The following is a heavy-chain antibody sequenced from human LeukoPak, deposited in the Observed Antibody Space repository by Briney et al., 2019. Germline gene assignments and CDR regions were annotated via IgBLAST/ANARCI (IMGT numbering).Heavy chain of an antibody. J-gene: IGHJ5*02. Sequence: PGESLKISCKGSGYTFTNYWIGWVRQMPGKGLEWMGIIYPADSDTRYSPSFQGQVTISADKSISTAYLQWSSLKASDTAMYYCAREMATIRSGAINNWFDPWGQGTLVTVSS. CDR3: AREMATIRSGAINNWFDP. CDR2: IYPADSDT. V-gene: IGHV5-51*01. D-gene: IGHD5-24*01. CDR1: GYTFTNYW.